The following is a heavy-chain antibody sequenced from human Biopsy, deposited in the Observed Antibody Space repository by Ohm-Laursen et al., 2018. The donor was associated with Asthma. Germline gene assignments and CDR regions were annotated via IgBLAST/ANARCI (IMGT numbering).Heavy chain of an antibody. V-gene: IGHV1-2*06. CDR2: INPNSGGT. J-gene: IGHJ5*02. D-gene: IGHD6-13*01. CDR3: ARGQKSAGDRWFDP. CDR1: GYTFIGCH. Sequence: ASVKVSCKASGYTFIGCHIHWMRQAPGQGLEWVGRINPNSGGTNYAQKFQGRVTMTKDTSISTAYMEVSRLRSDDTAVYYCARGQKSAGDRWFDPWGQGTLVTVSS.